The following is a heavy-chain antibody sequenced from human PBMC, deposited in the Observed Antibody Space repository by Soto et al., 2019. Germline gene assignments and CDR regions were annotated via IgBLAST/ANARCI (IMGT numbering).Heavy chain of an antibody. CDR1: GDSVSSNSAA. D-gene: IGHD3-10*01. CDR3: ARDSPLLWSGMGPTGGSWFDP. Sequence: SQTLSLTCAISGDSVSSNSAAWNWIRQSPSRGLEWLGRTYYRSKWYNDYAVSVKSRITINPDTSKNQFSLQLNSVTPEDTAVYYCARDSPLLWSGMGPTGGSWFDPWGQGTLVTVSS. J-gene: IGHJ5*02. CDR2: TYYRSKWYN. V-gene: IGHV6-1*01.